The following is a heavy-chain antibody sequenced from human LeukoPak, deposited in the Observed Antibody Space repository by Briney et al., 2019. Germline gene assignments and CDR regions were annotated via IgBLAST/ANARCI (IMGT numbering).Heavy chain of an antibody. D-gene: IGHD2-21*02. J-gene: IGHJ3*02. V-gene: IGHV3-21*01. CDR3: ARTAGDAFDI. Sequence: GGSLRLYCAASGFTFSSYRMNWVRQAPGQGLEWVSSISSSSSYIYYADSVKVRFTISRDNAKNSLYLQMNSLRAEDTAVYYCARTAGDAFDIWGQGTMVTVSS. CDR2: ISSSSSYI. CDR1: GFTFSSYR.